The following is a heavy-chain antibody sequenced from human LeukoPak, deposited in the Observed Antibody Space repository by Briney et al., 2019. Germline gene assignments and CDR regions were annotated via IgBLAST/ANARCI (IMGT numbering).Heavy chain of an antibody. CDR1: GYTFTGYY. J-gene: IGHJ6*02. CDR2: INPNSGGT. Sequence: ASVKVSCKASGYTFTGYYMHWVRQAPGQGLEWMGWINPNSGGTNYAQKFQGRVTMTRDTSISTAYMELSRLRSDDTAVYYCARASDVDTAKVPGWRYGMDVWGQGTTVTVSS. V-gene: IGHV1-2*02. D-gene: IGHD5-18*01. CDR3: ARASDVDTAKVPGWRYGMDV.